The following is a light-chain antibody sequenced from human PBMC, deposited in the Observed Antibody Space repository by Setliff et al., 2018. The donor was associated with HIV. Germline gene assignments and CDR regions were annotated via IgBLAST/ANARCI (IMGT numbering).Light chain of an antibody. CDR3: SSYTSRNSYV. Sequence: QSALTQPASVSGSPGQSITISCTGTSSDVGGYNSVSWYQQHPGKASKVIIYEVTDRPSGVSDRFSGSKSGNTASLTISGLQAEDEADYYCSSYTSRNSYVFGTGTKVTVL. CDR1: SSDVGGYNS. J-gene: IGLJ1*01. CDR2: EVT. V-gene: IGLV2-14*01.